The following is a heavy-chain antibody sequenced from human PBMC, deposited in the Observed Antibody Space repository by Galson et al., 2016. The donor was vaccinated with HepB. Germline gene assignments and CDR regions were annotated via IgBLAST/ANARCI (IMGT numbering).Heavy chain of an antibody. CDR1: GYKFTSLW. CDR2: IYPGDPDT. J-gene: IGHJ4*02. Sequence: QSGAEVKEAGDSLRISCETSGYKFTSLWIAWVHQRPGKGLEWMGNIYPGDPDTSYSPSFQGQVIISADKSINTVYLQWTSLKASDTATYYCARRGIDAGSDFWGQGTLVSVSS. D-gene: IGHD3-10*01. V-gene: IGHV5-51*07. CDR3: ARRGIDAGSDF.